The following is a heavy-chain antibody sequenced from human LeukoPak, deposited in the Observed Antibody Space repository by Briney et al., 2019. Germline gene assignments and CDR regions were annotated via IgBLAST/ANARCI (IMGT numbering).Heavy chain of an antibody. V-gene: IGHV4-4*07. CDR2: IYSSGST. J-gene: IGHJ5*02. Sequence: SETLSLTCTVSGGSISHYYWSWIRQSAGKGLEWIGRIYSSGSTNYNTSLKSRVTMSVDSSKNQFSLKLRSVTAADTAVYYCVREFSYPWWFDPWGQGTLVTVSS. CDR1: GGSISHYY. D-gene: IGHD3-16*02. CDR3: VREFSYPWWFDP.